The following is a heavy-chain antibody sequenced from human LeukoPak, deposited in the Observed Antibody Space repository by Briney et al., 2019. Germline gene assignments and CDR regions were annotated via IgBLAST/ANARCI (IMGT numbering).Heavy chain of an antibody. Sequence: ASVKVSCKASGYTFTGDYVHWVRQAPGQGLEWMGWINPNSGGTNYAQKFQGRVTMTRDTSINTAYMELSRLTSVDTAVYYCARDVISYYYDSSGSPIGSHFDYWGQGTLVTVSS. CDR3: ARDVISYYYDSSGSPIGSHFDY. CDR2: INPNSGGT. J-gene: IGHJ4*02. CDR1: GYTFTGDY. D-gene: IGHD3-22*01. V-gene: IGHV1-2*02.